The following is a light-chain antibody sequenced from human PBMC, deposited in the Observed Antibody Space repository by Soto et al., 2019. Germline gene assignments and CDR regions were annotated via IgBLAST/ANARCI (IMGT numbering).Light chain of an antibody. J-gene: IGLJ1*01. Sequence: SYELTQPPSVSVAPGQTARIPCGGDNIGIRSVHWYQQKPGQAPVVVVYDDSDRASGIPERFSGSNAGNTATLTISRVEAGDEADYYCQVWDSVSDHNVFGTGTKVTVL. CDR3: QVWDSVSDHNV. V-gene: IGLV3-21*02. CDR1: NIGIRS. CDR2: DDS.